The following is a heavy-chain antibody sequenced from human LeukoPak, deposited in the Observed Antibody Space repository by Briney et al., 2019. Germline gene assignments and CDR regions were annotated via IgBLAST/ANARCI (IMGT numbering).Heavy chain of an antibody. Sequence: GGSLRLSCAASGFIYSHYGMHWVRQAPGKGLDWVAVIWSDGSNRLYAGSVKGRFTISRDNSQNTLFLQMNSLRAVDTAMYYCARDAQRGFDYSNSLEYWGHGTLVTVSS. CDR2: IWSDGSNR. J-gene: IGHJ4*01. CDR3: ARDAQRGFDYSNSLEY. D-gene: IGHD4-11*01. CDR1: GFIYSHYG. V-gene: IGHV3-33*01.